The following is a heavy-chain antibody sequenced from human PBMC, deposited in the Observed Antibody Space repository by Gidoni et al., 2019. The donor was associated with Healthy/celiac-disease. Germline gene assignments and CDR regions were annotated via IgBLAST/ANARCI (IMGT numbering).Heavy chain of an antibody. V-gene: IGHV3-48*01. Sequence: EVQLVESGGGLVQPGGSLRLSCAAAGFTFSSYSMNWVRQAPGKGLEWVSYISSSSSTIYYADSVKGRFTISRDNAKNSLYLQMNSLRAEDTAVYYCARGETIFGVVVGNAFDIWGQGTMVTVSS. J-gene: IGHJ3*02. CDR2: ISSSSSTI. CDR3: ARGETIFGVVVGNAFDI. D-gene: IGHD3-3*01. CDR1: GFTFSSYS.